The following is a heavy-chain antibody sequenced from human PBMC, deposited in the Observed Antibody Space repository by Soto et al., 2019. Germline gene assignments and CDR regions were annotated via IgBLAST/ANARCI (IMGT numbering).Heavy chain of an antibody. Sequence: EVQMVESGGGLVPPGGSLRLSCAGTGFTFSKYSLNWVRQAPGKGLEWISYISSSSNSVDYAVSVKDRFIISRDNAKTSLYLQMDFLRHENTAVYYCARSSRPIEYWGRGTLVTVSS. CDR2: ISSSSNSV. D-gene: IGHD3-10*01. CDR3: ARSSRPIEY. V-gene: IGHV3-48*02. J-gene: IGHJ4*02. CDR1: GFTFSKYS.